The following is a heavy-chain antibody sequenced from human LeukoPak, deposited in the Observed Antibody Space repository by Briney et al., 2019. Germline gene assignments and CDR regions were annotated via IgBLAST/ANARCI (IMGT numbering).Heavy chain of an antibody. V-gene: IGHV6-1*01. Sequence: SQTLSLTCAISGDSVSSNSATWNWIRQSPSRGLEWLRRTYYRSKWYNHYALSVKSRITINPDTSKNQFSLQLNSVTPEDTAVYHCARGQYFAFDYWGQGTLVTVSS. J-gene: IGHJ4*02. CDR1: GDSVSSNSAT. CDR2: TYYRSKWYN. CDR3: ARGQYFAFDY. D-gene: IGHD2/OR15-2a*01.